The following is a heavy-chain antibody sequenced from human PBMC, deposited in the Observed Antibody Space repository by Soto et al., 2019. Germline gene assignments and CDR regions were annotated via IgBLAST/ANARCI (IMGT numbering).Heavy chain of an antibody. CDR1: GLNFRSYV. CDR3: AKEHYDFWSDYYTAFYY. Sequence: EVQLLESGGGLIQPGGSLSLSCEASGLNFRSYVMAWVRQAPGKGLEWVSGISGSGDSTYYADSVKGQFTISSDNSKNSLYLQMNSVRTEDPAVYNRAKEHYDFWSDYYTAFYYWGHGTLCTF. CDR2: ISGSGDST. V-gene: IGHV3-23*01. J-gene: IGHJ4*01. D-gene: IGHD3-3*01.